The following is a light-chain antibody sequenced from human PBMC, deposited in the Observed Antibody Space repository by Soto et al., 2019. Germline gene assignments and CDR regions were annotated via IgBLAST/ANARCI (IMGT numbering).Light chain of an antibody. Sequence: DIQMTQSPSSVSASVGDRVTITCRASQGISSWLAWYQQKPGKAPKLLIYAASNLQSGVPSRFSGSGSGTEFTLTISSLQPEDFATYFCLQHNNYPPTFGQGTKVDIK. V-gene: IGKV1-12*01. CDR3: LQHNNYPPT. CDR1: QGISSW. J-gene: IGKJ1*01. CDR2: AAS.